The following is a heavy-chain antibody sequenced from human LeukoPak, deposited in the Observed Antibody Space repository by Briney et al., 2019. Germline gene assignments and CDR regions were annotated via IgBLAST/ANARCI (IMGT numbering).Heavy chain of an antibody. CDR1: GFTFSSYS. J-gene: IGHJ3*02. CDR2: IRSSTRTI. D-gene: IGHD3-3*01. Sequence: PGGSLRLSCAASGFTFSSYSMNWVRQAPGKGLEWVSYIRSSTRTIYYADSVKGRFAISSDNAKNSLYLQMNSLRAEDTAVYFCARSLRNAFDIWGRGTMVTVSS. CDR3: ARSLRNAFDI. V-gene: IGHV3-48*01.